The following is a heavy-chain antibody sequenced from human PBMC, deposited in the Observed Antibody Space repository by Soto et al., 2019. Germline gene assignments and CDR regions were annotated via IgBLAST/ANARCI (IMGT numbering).Heavy chain of an antibody. CDR1: GFTFSNYL. CDR2: IDSDGSDT. D-gene: IGHD5-12*01. CDR3: ARDGYIGSDY. V-gene: IGHV3-74*01. J-gene: IGHJ4*02. Sequence: ELQLVESVGGLVQPGGSLRLSCAASGFTFSNYLMHWVRQGPGKGLVWVSRIDSDGSDTIYADSVKGRFTISRDNAKNTLFLQMHSLRAEDMGVYYCARDGYIGSDYWGQGTLVTVSS.